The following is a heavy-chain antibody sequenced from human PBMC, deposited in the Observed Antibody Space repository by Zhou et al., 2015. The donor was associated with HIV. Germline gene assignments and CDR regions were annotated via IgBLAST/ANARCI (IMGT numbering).Heavy chain of an antibody. CDR3: AREARGGYYDSSGYYYFDY. Sequence: QVQLVQSGAEVKKPGSSVKVSCKASGGTFSSYAISWVRQAPGQGLEWMGGIIPIFGTANYAQKFQGRVTITADESTSTAYMELSSLRSEDTAVYYCAREARGGYYDSSGYYYFDYWGQGTLVTVSS. D-gene: IGHD3-22*01. J-gene: IGHJ4*02. V-gene: IGHV1-69*01. CDR2: IIPIFGTA. CDR1: GGTFSSYA.